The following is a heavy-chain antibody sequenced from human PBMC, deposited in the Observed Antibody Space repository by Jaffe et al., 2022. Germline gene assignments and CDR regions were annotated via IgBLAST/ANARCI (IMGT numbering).Heavy chain of an antibody. CDR2: ISYDGSNK. V-gene: IGHV3-30*18. D-gene: IGHD6-13*01. CDR3: AKDRSIAAAGYYYFDY. Sequence: QVQLVESGGGVVQPGRSLRLSCAASGFTFSSYGMHWVRQAPGKGLEWVAVISYDGSNKYYADSVKGRFTISRDNSKNTLYLQMNSLRAEDTAVYYCAKDRSIAAAGYYYFDYWGQGTLVTVSS. CDR1: GFTFSSYG. J-gene: IGHJ4*02.